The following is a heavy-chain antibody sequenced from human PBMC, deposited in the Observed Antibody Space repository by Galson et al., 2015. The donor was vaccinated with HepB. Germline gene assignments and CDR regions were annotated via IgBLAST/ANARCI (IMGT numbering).Heavy chain of an antibody. J-gene: IGHJ4*02. Sequence: SLRLSCAASGFTFNKYWMHWVRQAPGKGLVWVSRITSDGTITRYADSVKGRFTISRDNAKSMLYLQMNSLRTEDTAIYYCARDLGSARERDYWGQGTLVTVSS. CDR1: GFTFNKYW. CDR3: ARDLGSARERDY. CDR2: ITSDGTIT. V-gene: IGHV3-74*01. D-gene: IGHD6-19*01.